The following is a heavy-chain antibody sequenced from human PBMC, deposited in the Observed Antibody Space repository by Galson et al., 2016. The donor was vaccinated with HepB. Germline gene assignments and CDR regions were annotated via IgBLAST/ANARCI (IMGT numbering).Heavy chain of an antibody. CDR2: VNPSGGIT. CDR3: ARTGYCTGGSCRNWLDP. CDR1: GYTFTSCG. V-gene: IGHV1-46*01. D-gene: IGHD2-8*02. Sequence: SVKVSCKASGYTFTSCGISWVRQAPGQGLEWIGIVNPSGGITSYAQKFEGRVTMTRDTSTSTVYMELSSLSSDDTAVYYCARTGYCTGGSCRNWLDPWGQGTPVTVSS. J-gene: IGHJ5*02.